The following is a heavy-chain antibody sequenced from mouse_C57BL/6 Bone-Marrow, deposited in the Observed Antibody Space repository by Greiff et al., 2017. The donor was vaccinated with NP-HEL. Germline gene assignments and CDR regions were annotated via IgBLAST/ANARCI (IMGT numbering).Heavy chain of an antibody. V-gene: IGHV1-78*01. CDR3: ARWNFLLNYYGSSYWYFDV. Sequence: QVQLQQPDAELVKPGASVKISCKVSGYTFTDHTIHWMKQRPEQGLEWIGYIYPRDGSTKYNEKFKGKATLTADKSSSTAYMQLNSLTSEDSAVYFCARWNFLLNYYGSSYWYFDVWGTGTTVTVSS. D-gene: IGHD1-1*01. J-gene: IGHJ1*03. CDR1: GYTFTDHT. CDR2: IYPRDGST.